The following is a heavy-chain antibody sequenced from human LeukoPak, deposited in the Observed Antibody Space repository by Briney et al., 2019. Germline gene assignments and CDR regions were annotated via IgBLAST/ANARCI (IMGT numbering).Heavy chain of an antibody. J-gene: IGHJ5*02. CDR1: GGSISSGGYY. D-gene: IGHD2-2*01. CDR2: IYYSGST. CDR3: ARRILGYCSSTSCPRGIVSWFDP. Sequence: PSETLSLTCTVSGGSISSGGYYWSWIRQHPGKGLEWIGYIYYSGSTNYNPSLKSRVTISVDTSKNQFSLKLSSVTAADTAVYYCARRILGYCSSTSCPRGIVSWFDPWGQGTLVTVSS. V-gene: IGHV4-61*08.